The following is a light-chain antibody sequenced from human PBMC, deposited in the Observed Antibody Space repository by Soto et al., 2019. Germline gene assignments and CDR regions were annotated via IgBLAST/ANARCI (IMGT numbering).Light chain of an antibody. V-gene: IGLV2-11*01. CDR1: SSDVGGYNY. CDR3: CSYGGSYTNVV. Sequence: QSVLTQPRSVSGSPGQSVTISCTGTSSDVGGYNYVSWYQQHPGKAPKLMIYDVSKRPSGVPDRFSGSKSGNTASLTISGLQAGDEGDYYCCSYGGSYTNVVFGGGTKLTVL. J-gene: IGLJ2*01. CDR2: DVS.